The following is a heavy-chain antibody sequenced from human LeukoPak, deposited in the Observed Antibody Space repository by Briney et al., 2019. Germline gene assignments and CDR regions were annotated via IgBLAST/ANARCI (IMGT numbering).Heavy chain of an antibody. Sequence: GGSLRLSCAASGFTFSNAWMSWVRQAPGKGLVWVSRINSDRSSTSYADSVKGRFTVSRDNAKNTLYLQMNSLRAEDTAVYYCAREPSAYSNYNYWGQGTLVTVSS. D-gene: IGHD4-11*01. CDR2: INSDRSST. CDR1: GFTFSNAW. J-gene: IGHJ4*02. CDR3: AREPSAYSNYNY. V-gene: IGHV3-74*01.